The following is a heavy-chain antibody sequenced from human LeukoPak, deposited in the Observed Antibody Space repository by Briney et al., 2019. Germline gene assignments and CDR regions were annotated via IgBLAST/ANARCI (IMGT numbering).Heavy chain of an antibody. CDR1: GFTFSSYG. CDR3: AKVDYSSGWYGFFDS. J-gene: IGHJ4*02. V-gene: IGHV3-30*18. Sequence: PGGSLRLSCAASGFTFSSYGMHWVRQAPGKGLEWVAFISYHGSDKYYADSVKGRFTISRDNSKNTLDLQMNNLRAEDTAMYYCAKVDYSSGWYGFFDSWGQGTLVTVSS. CDR2: ISYHGSDK. D-gene: IGHD6-19*01.